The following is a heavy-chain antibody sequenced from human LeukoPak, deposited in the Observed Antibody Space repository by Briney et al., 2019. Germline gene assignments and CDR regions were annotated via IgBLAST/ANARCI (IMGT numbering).Heavy chain of an antibody. CDR1: GITVSTFW. CDR3: VTDRYSDSAFGD. J-gene: IGHJ4*02. CDR2: INTDGSVT. D-gene: IGHD1-26*01. V-gene: IGHV3-74*01. Sequence: PGGSLRLSCAASGITVSTFWMHWVRQAPGEGLVGVSRINTDGSVTNYADSVEGRFTISRDNAKNMLYLQMNDLRAEDTAVYYCVTDRYSDSAFGDWGQGTLVTVAS.